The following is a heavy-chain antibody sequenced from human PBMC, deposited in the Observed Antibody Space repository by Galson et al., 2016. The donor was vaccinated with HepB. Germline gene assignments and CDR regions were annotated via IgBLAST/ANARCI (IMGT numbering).Heavy chain of an antibody. CDR1: GFTFSSYW. D-gene: IGHD3-3*01. Sequence: SLRLSCAASGFTFSSYWMTWVRQAPGKGLEWVAHIKQDGSEKSSVDSVKGRFTISRDNAKNSLYLQMNSLRAEDTAVYYCAREMRKIRFLEWLFGPSLDYWGQGTLVTVSS. CDR3: AREMRKIRFLEWLFGPSLDY. V-gene: IGHV3-7*01. J-gene: IGHJ4*02. CDR2: IKQDGSEK.